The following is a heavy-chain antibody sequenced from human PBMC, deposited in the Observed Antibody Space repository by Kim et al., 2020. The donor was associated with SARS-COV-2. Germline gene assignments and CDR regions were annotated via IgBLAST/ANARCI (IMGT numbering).Heavy chain of an antibody. V-gene: IGHV4-34*01. Sequence: SETLSLTCAVYGGSFSGYYWSWIRQPPGKGLEWIGVINHSGSTNYNPSLKSRVTISVDTSKNQFSLKLSSVTAADTAVYYCARVPSWWLRRYFDYWGQGTLVTVSS. CDR3: ARVPSWWLRRYFDY. CDR1: GGSFSGYY. CDR2: INHSGST. D-gene: IGHD5-12*01. J-gene: IGHJ4*02.